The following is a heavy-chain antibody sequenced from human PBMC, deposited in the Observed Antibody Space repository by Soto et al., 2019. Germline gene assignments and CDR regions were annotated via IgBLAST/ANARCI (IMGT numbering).Heavy chain of an antibody. CDR1: GFGFSRHG. CDR3: ARDRSSTYYYYGMDL. V-gene: IGHV3-30-3*01. D-gene: IGHD6-19*01. J-gene: IGHJ6*02. CDR2: ISYDGSNQ. Sequence: GGSLRLSCAASGFGFSRHGMHWVRQAPGKGLEWVAVISYDGSNQDYADSVKGRFSISRDNSKNTVYLQTNSLRVEDSAVYYCARDRSSTYYYYGMDLWGQGTTVTVSS.